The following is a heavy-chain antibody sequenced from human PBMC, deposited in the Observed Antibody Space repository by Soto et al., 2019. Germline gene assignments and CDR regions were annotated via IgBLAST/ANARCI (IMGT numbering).Heavy chain of an antibody. Sequence: SETLSLTSAFSCGSISSSNWCSWVRQPPGKGLEWIGEIYHSGSTNYNPSLKSRVTIAVDKSKNQCSLKLSSVTAADTAVYYGASSGNYYYGMDVWGQGTTVT. J-gene: IGHJ6*02. CDR1: CGSISSSNW. D-gene: IGHD3-10*01. V-gene: IGHV4-4*02. CDR2: IYHSGST. CDR3: ASSGNYYYGMDV.